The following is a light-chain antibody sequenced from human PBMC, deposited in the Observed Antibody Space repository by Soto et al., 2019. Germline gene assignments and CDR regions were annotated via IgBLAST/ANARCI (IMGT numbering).Light chain of an antibody. J-gene: IGKJ1*01. CDR1: QGMSSY. CDR3: QQYNSYP. V-gene: IGKV1-9*01. CDR2: DAS. Sequence: QVTQSPSSLSASVGDRVTIICRASQGMSSYLGWYQQKPGKAPNLLIYDASTLHSGVPSRFSGGGSGTDFTLTISSLQPDEFATYYCQQYNSYPFGQGTKAAIK.